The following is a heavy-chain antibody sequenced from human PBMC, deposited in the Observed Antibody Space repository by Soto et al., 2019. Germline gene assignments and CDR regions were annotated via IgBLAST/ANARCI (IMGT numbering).Heavy chain of an antibody. J-gene: IGHJ4*02. D-gene: IGHD4-17*01. CDR1: GFTFSSYA. Sequence: GGSLRLSCAASGFTFSSYAMSWVRQAPGKGLEWVSAISGSGGSTYYADSVKGRFTISRDNSKNTLYLQMNSLRAEDTAVYYCASQYPDYGDYVDAPTASYYFDYWGQGTLVTVSS. V-gene: IGHV3-23*01. CDR3: ASQYPDYGDYVDAPTASYYFDY. CDR2: ISGSGGST.